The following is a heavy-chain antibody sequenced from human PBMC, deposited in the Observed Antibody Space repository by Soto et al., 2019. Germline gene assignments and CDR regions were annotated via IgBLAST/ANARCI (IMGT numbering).Heavy chain of an antibody. V-gene: IGHV1-58*01. D-gene: IGHD3-10*01. CDR3: AADTLQKAV. J-gene: IGHJ4*02. CDR1: GFTFTTSA. Sequence: ASVKVSCKTSGFTFTTSAVQWVRQARGQRLEWIGWIVVGNGKTNYAQKFQDRVTITRDTSTSTSYLEMSGLTSADTAVYYCAADTLQKAVWGQGTLVTVSS. CDR2: IVVGNGKT.